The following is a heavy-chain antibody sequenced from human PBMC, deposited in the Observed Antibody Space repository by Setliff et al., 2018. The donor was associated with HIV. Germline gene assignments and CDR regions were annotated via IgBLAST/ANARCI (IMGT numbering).Heavy chain of an antibody. CDR1: GFTFSSYC. Sequence: PGGSLRLSCVASGFTFSSYCMDWFRQAPGKGLEWVSSISYGSTYIYQSDSVRGRFIISRDDAKKSLYLQMNSLRGEDTAIYYCAGSMGYSVKADWGQGILVTVSS. D-gene: IGHD2-21*01. V-gene: IGHV3-21*01. CDR2: ISYGSTYI. J-gene: IGHJ4*02. CDR3: AGSMGYSVKAD.